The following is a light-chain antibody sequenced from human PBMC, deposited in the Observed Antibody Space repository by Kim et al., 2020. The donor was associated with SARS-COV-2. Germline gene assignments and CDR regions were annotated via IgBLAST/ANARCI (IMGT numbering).Light chain of an antibody. Sequence: SLSPGERATLSGRASQSVSSSYLAWDQQRPGQAPRLLIYGASSRATGIPDRFSGSGSGTDFTLTISRLEPEDFAVYYCQQYGSSYTFGQGTKLEI. CDR1: QSVSSSY. V-gene: IGKV3-20*01. J-gene: IGKJ2*01. CDR3: QQYGSSYT. CDR2: GAS.